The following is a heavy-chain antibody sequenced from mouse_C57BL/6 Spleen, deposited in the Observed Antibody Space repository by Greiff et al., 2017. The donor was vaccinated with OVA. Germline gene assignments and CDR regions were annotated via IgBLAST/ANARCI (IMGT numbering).Heavy chain of an antibody. V-gene: IGHV14-1*01. Sequence: LVESGAELVRPGASVKLSCTASGFNIKDYYMHWVKQRPEQGLEWIGRIDPEDGDTEYAPKFQGKATMTADTSSNTAYLQLSSLTSEDTAVYYCTDYYGSSYVGPWFAYWGQGTLVTVSA. J-gene: IGHJ3*01. D-gene: IGHD1-1*01. CDR1: GFNIKDYY. CDR3: TDYYGSSYVGPWFAY. CDR2: IDPEDGDT.